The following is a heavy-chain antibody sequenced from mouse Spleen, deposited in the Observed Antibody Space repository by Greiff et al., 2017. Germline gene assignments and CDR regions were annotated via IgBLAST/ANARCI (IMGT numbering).Heavy chain of an antibody. V-gene: IGHV5-9*04. CDR3: ARLGGLRRYFDV. CDR2: ISSGGGNT. J-gene: IGHJ1*01. Sequence: EVKLMESGGGLVKLGGSLKLSCAASGFTFSSYAMSWVRQTPEKRLEWVATISSGGGNTYYPDSVKGRFTISRDNAKNTLYLQMSSLKSEDTAMYYCARLGGLRRYFDVWGAGTTVTVSS. D-gene: IGHD2-4*01. CDR1: GFTFSSYA.